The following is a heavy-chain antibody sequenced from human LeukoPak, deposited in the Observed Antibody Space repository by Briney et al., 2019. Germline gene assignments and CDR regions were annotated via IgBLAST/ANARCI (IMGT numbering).Heavy chain of an antibody. D-gene: IGHD3-22*01. CDR3: ARPGTFTMMIFFDDY. CDR2: ISYDGNNK. J-gene: IGHJ4*02. CDR1: GFTFSSYA. V-gene: IGHV3-30-3*01. Sequence: GESLKISCAASGFTFSSYAMHWVRQAPGKGLEWVEVISYDGNNKYYADSVRGRFTISRDNSKNTLWLQMNSLRAEDTAVYYCARPGTFTMMIFFDDYWGQGTLVTVSS.